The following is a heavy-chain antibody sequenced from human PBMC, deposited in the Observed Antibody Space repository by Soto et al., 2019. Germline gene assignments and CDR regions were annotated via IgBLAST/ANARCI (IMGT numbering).Heavy chain of an antibody. J-gene: IGHJ4*02. D-gene: IGHD6-19*01. Sequence: QVQLVESGGGVVQPGRSLRLSCAASGFTFSSYGMHWVRQAPGKGLEWVAVISYDGSNKYYADSVKGRVTISRDNSKNTLDLPMNSLRAEDTAVYYCAKARSGWYHDYWGQGTLGTVSS. CDR2: ISYDGSNK. CDR3: AKARSGWYHDY. CDR1: GFTFSSYG. V-gene: IGHV3-30*18.